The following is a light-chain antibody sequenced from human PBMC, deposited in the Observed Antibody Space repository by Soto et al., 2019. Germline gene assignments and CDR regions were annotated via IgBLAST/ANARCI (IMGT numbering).Light chain of an antibody. V-gene: IGKV1-5*03. Sequence: DSQMTQSPSTLSASVGDIFTVTCRASQSISSWLAWYQQKPGKAPKLLIYKASSLESGVPSRFGGSGSGTEFTLSISSLQPDDFATYYCQQCYWHWTFGQGTKVDIK. CDR2: KAS. J-gene: IGKJ1*01. CDR1: QSISSW. CDR3: QQCYWHWT.